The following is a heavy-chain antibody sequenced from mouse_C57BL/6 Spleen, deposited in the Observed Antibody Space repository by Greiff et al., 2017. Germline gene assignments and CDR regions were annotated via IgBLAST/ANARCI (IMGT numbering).Heavy chain of an antibody. J-gene: IGHJ4*01. Sequence: VQRVESGGGLVKPGGSLKLSCAASGFTFSDYGMHWVRQAPEKGLEWVAYISSGSSTIYYADTVKGRFTISRDNAKNTLFLRMTSRRSEDTAMYYCARIGRLRGDAIDCWGQGTSVTVSS. V-gene: IGHV5-17*01. CDR1: GFTFSDYG. D-gene: IGHD2-4*01. CDR3: ARIGRLRGDAIDC. CDR2: ISSGSSTI.